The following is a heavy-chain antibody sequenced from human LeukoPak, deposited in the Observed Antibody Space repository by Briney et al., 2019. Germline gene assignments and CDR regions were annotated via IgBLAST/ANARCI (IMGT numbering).Heavy chain of an antibody. CDR2: IYTSGST. V-gene: IGHV4-4*07. CDR3: TRDNGGDWYAFDI. D-gene: IGHD2-21*02. Sequence: SETLSLTCSVSGGSIRSYYWSWIRQPAGKGLEWIGRIYTSGSTNYNPSLKSRVTMSVDTSKNQFSLKLSSVTAADTALYYCTRDNGGDWYAFDIWGQGTVVTVSS. CDR1: GGSIRSYY. J-gene: IGHJ3*02.